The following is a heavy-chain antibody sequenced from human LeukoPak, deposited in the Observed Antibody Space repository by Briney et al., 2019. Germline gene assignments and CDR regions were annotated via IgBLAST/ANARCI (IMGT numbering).Heavy chain of an antibody. CDR2: INSDGINT. D-gene: IGHD3-22*01. CDR1: GFTFDDYG. V-gene: IGHV3-74*01. Sequence: AGGSLRLSCAASGFTFDDYGMSWVRQVPGKGLVWVSRINSDGINTSYADSVKGRFTISRDNAKNTLNLQMNSLRAEDTAVYYCARDLGQYYDTSDNWFDPWGQGTLVTVSS. CDR3: ARDLGQYYDTSDNWFDP. J-gene: IGHJ5*02.